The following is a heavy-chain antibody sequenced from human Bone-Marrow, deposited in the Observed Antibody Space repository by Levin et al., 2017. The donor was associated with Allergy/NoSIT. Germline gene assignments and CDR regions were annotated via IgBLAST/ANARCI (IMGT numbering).Heavy chain of an antibody. Sequence: GSLRLSCTVSGGSIGSYYWSWIRQPPGKGLEWIGYIFQSGTTNYNPSLESRVTISVDTAKNQFYLKLTSVTAADTAVYYCARTVYVWGRGTLVTVSS. D-gene: IGHD2-8*01. V-gene: IGHV4-59*01. CDR1: GGSIGSYY. CDR3: ARTVYV. CDR2: IFQSGTT. J-gene: IGHJ2*01.